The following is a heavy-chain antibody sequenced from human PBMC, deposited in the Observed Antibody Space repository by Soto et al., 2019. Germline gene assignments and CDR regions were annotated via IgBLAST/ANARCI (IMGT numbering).Heavy chain of an antibody. Sequence: GGSLRLSCAASRYTFKSHGLSWVRQAPGKGLEWVSTIDSSGVNTHYADSVKGRFTISRDNSRNTLHLQMHDLRADDTAVYYCAKSMASNLVGGLPDYWGQGTQVTVSS. CDR3: AKSMASNLVGGLPDY. CDR1: RYTFKSHG. V-gene: IGHV3-23*01. D-gene: IGHD3-16*01. J-gene: IGHJ4*02. CDR2: IDSSGVNT.